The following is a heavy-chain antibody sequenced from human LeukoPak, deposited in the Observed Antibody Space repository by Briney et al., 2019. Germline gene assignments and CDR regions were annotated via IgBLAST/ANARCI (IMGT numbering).Heavy chain of an antibody. CDR3: ARDNVAAAGMRMDV. J-gene: IGHJ6*02. Sequence: PGGSLRLSCAASGFTFCSYSMNWVRQAPGKGLEWVPSISSSSSYIYYADSVKGRFTISRDNAKNSLYLQMNSLRAEDTAVYYCARDNVAAAGMRMDVWGQGTTVTVSS. CDR1: GFTFCSYS. D-gene: IGHD6-13*01. V-gene: IGHV3-21*01. CDR2: ISSSSSYI.